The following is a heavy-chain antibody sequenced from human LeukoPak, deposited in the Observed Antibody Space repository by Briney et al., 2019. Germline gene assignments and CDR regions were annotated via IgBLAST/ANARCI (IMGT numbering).Heavy chain of an antibody. V-gene: IGHV3-21*01. J-gene: IGHJ3*01. CDR3: AREPYYASGSYYPI. D-gene: IGHD3-10*01. CDR2: ISRSSSYI. CDR1: GFTFSNFA. Sequence: PGGSLRLSCAASGFTFSNFAMNWVRQAPGKGLEWVSSISRSSSYIYYADSVKGRFTISRDNAKNSLYLQMSSLRAEDTAVYYCAREPYYASGSYYPIWGQGTMVTVSS.